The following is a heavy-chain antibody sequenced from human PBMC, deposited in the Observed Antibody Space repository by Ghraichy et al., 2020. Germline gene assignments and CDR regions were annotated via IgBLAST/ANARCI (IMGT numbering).Heavy chain of an antibody. CDR1: GFTVSSNH. V-gene: IGHV3-66*02. CDR3: LTFGGPIAPGY. Sequence: GESLNISCAASGFTVSSNHMSWVRQSVGKGLEWVSTIYSGGNTLYADSVKGRFTISRDSSKSTLYLQMNSLRVEDTAVYFCLTFGGPIAPGYSGQGTLVSVSS. D-gene: IGHD3-16*01. J-gene: IGHJ4*02. CDR2: IYSGGNT.